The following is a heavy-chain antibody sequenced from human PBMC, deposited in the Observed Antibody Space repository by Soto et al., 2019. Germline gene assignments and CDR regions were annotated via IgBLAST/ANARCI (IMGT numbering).Heavy chain of an antibody. Sequence: QLQLQESGPGLVKPSETLSLTCTVSGGSISSSSYYWGWIRQPPGKGLEWIGSIYYSGSTYYNPSLKSRVTISVDTSKNQFSLKLSSVTAADTAVYYCARRGYIVVVVAATGGEAFDIWGQGTMVTVSS. CDR3: ARRGYIVVVVAATGGEAFDI. V-gene: IGHV4-39*01. CDR2: IYYSGST. D-gene: IGHD2-15*01. J-gene: IGHJ3*02. CDR1: GGSISSSSYY.